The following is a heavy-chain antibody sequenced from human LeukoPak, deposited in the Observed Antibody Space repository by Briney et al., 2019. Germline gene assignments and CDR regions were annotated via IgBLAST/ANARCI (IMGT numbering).Heavy chain of an antibody. Sequence: PGGSLRLSCAASGFTFSSYAMSWVRQAPGKGLEWVSAISGSGGSTYYADSVKGRFTISRDNSKNTLYLQMNSLRAEDTAVYYCAKVRDYDSSGYYYVPSGAFDIWGQGTMVTVSS. CDR1: GFTFSSYA. V-gene: IGHV3-23*01. CDR2: ISGSGGST. J-gene: IGHJ3*02. D-gene: IGHD3-22*01. CDR3: AKVRDYDSSGYYYVPSGAFDI.